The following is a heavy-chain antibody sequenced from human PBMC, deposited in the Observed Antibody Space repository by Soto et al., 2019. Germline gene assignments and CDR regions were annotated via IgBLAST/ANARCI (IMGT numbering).Heavy chain of an antibody. D-gene: IGHD3-9*01. CDR2: IGGSSSYT. Sequence: QVQLVESGGDLVKPGGSLRLSCAASGFPFSDYYMSWIRQAPGKGLEWVSSIGGSSSYTNNADSVEGRFTISRDNAKNSLYLQINSLRAEDTAVYYCARRGPTGYYNYWGQGTLVTVS. V-gene: IGHV3-11*05. CDR3: ARRGPTGYYNY. CDR1: GFPFSDYY. J-gene: IGHJ4*02.